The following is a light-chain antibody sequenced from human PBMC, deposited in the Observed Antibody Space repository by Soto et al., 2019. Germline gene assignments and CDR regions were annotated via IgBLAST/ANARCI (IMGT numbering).Light chain of an antibody. CDR2: VAS. Sequence: EIVLTQSPGTLSLSPGERATLSCRASQSVRSSFLAWYQQKPGQAPRLLIYVASSRATGIPDRFSGSGSGTDFTLTISRLEPEDFAVYYCQQYDSSARTFGQGSKLEIK. J-gene: IGKJ2*01. V-gene: IGKV3-20*01. CDR1: QSVRSSF. CDR3: QQYDSSART.